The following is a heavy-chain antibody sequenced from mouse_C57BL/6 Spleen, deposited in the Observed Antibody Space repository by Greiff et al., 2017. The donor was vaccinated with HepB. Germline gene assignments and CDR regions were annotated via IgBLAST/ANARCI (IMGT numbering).Heavy chain of an antibody. CDR3: ARERDYYYGRYFDY. J-gene: IGHJ2*01. CDR1: GYSFTDYN. D-gene: IGHD1-1*01. V-gene: IGHV1-39*01. CDR2: INPNYGTT. Sequence: EVKVVESGPELVKPGASVKISCKASGYSFTDYNMNWVKQSNGKSLEWIGVINPNYGTTSYNQKFKGKATLTVDQSSSTAYMQLNSLTSEDSAVYYCARERDYYYGRYFDYWGQGTTLTVSS.